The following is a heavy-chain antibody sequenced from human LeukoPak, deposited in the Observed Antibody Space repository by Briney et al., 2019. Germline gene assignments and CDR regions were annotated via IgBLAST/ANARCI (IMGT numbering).Heavy chain of an antibody. D-gene: IGHD1-26*01. CDR3: ARDRLATLVGATLGQNWFDP. Sequence: GGSLRLSCAASGFTVSSNYMSWVRQAPGKGLEWVSVIYSGGSTYYADSVKGRFTISRDNSKNTLYLQMNSLRAEDTAMYYCARDRLATLVGATLGQNWFDPWGQGTLVTVSS. CDR2: IYSGGST. J-gene: IGHJ5*02. V-gene: IGHV3-66*02. CDR1: GFTVSSNY.